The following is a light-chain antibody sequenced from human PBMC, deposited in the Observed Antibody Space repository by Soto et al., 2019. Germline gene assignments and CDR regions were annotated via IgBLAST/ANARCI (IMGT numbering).Light chain of an antibody. CDR3: QQYNEWPLP. CDR1: QSVSNN. CDR2: HAA. J-gene: IGKJ4*01. V-gene: IGKV3-15*01. Sequence: EIVMTQSPATLSVSPGERATLSCRASQSVSNNVAWYQQKPGQAPRLLIYHAATRATGIPARFSGSGSGTEVTLTISSLQSEDFAVYYCQQYNEWPLPFGGGTKVEIK.